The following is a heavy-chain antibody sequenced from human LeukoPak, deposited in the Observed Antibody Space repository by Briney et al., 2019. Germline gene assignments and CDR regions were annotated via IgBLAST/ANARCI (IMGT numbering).Heavy chain of an antibody. Sequence: SETLSLTCTVSGGSISSSSYYWGWIRQPPGKGLEWIGSIYYSGSTYYNPSPKSRVTISVDTSKNQFSLKLSSVTAADTAVYYCASRHSGSYSYNWFDPWGQGTLVTVSS. D-gene: IGHD1-26*01. CDR1: GGSISSSSYY. J-gene: IGHJ5*02. CDR3: ASRHSGSYSYNWFDP. CDR2: IYYSGST. V-gene: IGHV4-39*01.